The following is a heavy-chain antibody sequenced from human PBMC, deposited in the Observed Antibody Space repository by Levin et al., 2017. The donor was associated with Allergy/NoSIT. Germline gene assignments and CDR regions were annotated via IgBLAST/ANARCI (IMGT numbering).Heavy chain of an antibody. D-gene: IGHD3-10*01. CDR3: AKEAGSGSYHYFNFYSGMDV. J-gene: IGHJ6*02. CDR2: ISYDGSNK. CDR1: GFTFSSYG. V-gene: IGHV3-30*18. Sequence: GGSLRLSCAASGFTFSSYGMHWVRQAPGKGLEWVAVISYDGSNKYYADSVKGRFTISRDNSNNTLYLEMDRLRAEDPAVYYCAKEAGSGSYHYFNFYSGMDVWGQGTTVTVSS.